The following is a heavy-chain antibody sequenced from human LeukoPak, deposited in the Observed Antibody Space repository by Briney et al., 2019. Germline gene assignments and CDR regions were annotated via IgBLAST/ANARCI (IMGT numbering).Heavy chain of an antibody. D-gene: IGHD6-13*01. CDR1: GYTFTGYY. Sequence: ASVKVSCKASGYTFTGYYMHWVRQAPGQGLEWMGWINPNSGDTNYAQKFQGRVTMTRDTSISTAYMEMSRLRSDDTAVYYCARFPSSSSWYDDYWGQGTLVTVSS. V-gene: IGHV1-2*02. CDR2: INPNSGDT. CDR3: ARFPSSSSWYDDY. J-gene: IGHJ4*02.